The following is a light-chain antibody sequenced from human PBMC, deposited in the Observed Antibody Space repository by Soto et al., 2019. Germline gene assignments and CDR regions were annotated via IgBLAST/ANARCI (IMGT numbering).Light chain of an antibody. V-gene: IGKV3-11*01. CDR2: DAS. Sequence: RASQSFSGHLAWYQQKPGQAPRLLIYDASKRATGIPARFSGSGFGTDYTLTISSLEPEDFAVYYCQQRSKWRTFGQGTKVDIK. CDR3: QQRSKWRT. J-gene: IGKJ1*01. CDR1: QSFSGH.